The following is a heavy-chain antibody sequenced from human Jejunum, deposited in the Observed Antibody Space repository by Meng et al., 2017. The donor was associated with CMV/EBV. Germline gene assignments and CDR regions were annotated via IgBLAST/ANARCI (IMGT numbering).Heavy chain of an antibody. CDR2: IYSNGAT. D-gene: IGHD3-10*01. CDR1: GGSISAYY. V-gene: IGHV4-4*07. J-gene: IGHJ4*02. Sequence: QVQLQESGPGLVKPAETLSLTCTVSGGSISAYYWSWTRQPAGKGLEWIGRIYSNGATNYNPSLKSRVTMSVDTSKNQFSLKLSSVTAADTAVYFCARDMHREVVIQDYWGQGTLVTVSS. CDR3: ARDMHREVVIQDY.